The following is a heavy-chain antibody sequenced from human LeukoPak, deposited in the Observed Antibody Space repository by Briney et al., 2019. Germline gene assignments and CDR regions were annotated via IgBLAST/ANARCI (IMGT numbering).Heavy chain of an antibody. D-gene: IGHD2-15*01. V-gene: IGHV4-61*02. CDR3: ARDRGGSGHWFDP. J-gene: IGHJ5*02. CDR2: IYTSGST. Sequence: PSETLSLTCTVSGGSISSGSYDWSWIRQPAGKGLEWIGRIYTSGSTNYNPSLKSRVTISVDTSKSQFSLKLSSVTAADTAVYYCARDRGGSGHWFDPWGQGTLVTVSS. CDR1: GGSISSGSYD.